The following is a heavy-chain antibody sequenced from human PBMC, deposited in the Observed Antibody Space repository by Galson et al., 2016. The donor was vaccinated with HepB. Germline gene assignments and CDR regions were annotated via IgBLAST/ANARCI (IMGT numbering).Heavy chain of an antibody. D-gene: IGHD3-3*01. J-gene: IGHJ3*02. CDR1: GYTFTSYY. CDR3: ARPHLADVLRFSAFDI. V-gene: IGHV1-46*01. CDR2: INPSGGST. Sequence: SVKVSCKASGYTFTSYYIHWVRQAPGQGLEWMGIINPSGGSTTYAQKFQGRVTMTRDTSTSTVYMELSSLKSEDTAVYYCARPHLADVLRFSAFDIWGQGTMVTFSA.